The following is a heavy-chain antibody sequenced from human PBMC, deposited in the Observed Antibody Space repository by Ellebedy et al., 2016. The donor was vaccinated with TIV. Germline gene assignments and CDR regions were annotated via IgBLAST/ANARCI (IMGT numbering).Heavy chain of an antibody. D-gene: IGHD3-3*01. J-gene: IGHJ4*02. V-gene: IGHV3-30*04. CDR1: GFTFSSYT. CDR2: ISSDGSNT. Sequence: GGSLRLSCAASGFTFSSYTMHWVRKAPGKGPEWVAVISSDGSNTYYADSVKGRFTISRDNSKNTLYLQMNSLRGDDTAFYYCARGVGRQGVEYDNWGQGTLVTVSS. CDR3: ARGVGRQGVEYDN.